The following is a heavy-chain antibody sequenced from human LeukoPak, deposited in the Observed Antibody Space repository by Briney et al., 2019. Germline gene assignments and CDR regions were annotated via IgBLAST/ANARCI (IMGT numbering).Heavy chain of an antibody. Sequence: PGGSLRLSCATSGFTFNSFGMHWARQAPGKGLEWVAFISYDGSNKDYADSVKGRFTISRDNSKNTLYLQMNSLRAEDTAVYYCAKDLQYYYDSSGYVVFDYWGQGTLVTVSS. CDR2: ISYDGSNK. CDR3: AKDLQYYYDSSGYVVFDY. V-gene: IGHV3-30*18. J-gene: IGHJ4*02. CDR1: GFTFNSFG. D-gene: IGHD3-22*01.